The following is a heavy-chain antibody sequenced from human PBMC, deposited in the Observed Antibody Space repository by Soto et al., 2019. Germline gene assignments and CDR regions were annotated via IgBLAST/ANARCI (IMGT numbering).Heavy chain of an antibody. J-gene: IGHJ3*02. Sequence: QVQLQQWGAGLLKPSETLSLTCAVYGGSFSGYYWSWIRQPPGKGLEWIGESNHSGSTNYNPSLKRRVTISVDTSKNQFSLKLSSVTAADTAVYYCARGRGDSSGWYSSAFDIWGQGTMVTVSS. CDR3: ARGRGDSSGWYSSAFDI. CDR2: SNHSGST. D-gene: IGHD6-19*01. V-gene: IGHV4-34*01. CDR1: GGSFSGYY.